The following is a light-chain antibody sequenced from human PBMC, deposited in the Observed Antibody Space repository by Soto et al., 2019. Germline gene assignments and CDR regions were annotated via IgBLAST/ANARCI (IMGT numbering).Light chain of an antibody. J-gene: IGKJ2*01. CDR3: QSSYSTPFTYT. V-gene: IGKV1-39*01. Sequence: DIQMTQSPSSLSASVGDRVTITCRSSQSISSYLNWYQQKPGKAPKLLIYAASRLQSGVPSRFSGSGSGTDFTLTIISLQPEDCAIYFCQSSYSTPFTYTFGQWTKLEIK. CDR2: AAS. CDR1: QSISSY.